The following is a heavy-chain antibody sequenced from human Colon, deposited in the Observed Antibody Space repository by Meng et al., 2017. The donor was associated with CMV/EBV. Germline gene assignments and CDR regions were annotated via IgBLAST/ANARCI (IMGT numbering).Heavy chain of an antibody. CDR1: GFLFNEFG. Sequence: GGSLRLSCAASGFLFNEFGMHWVRQAPGKGLEWVAFVRYDGSDEYYADSVKGRFTISRDNSVKTLYLQMNSLRAADTAVYYCAKDGYGLGYIDSWGQGTAVTVSS. CDR2: VRYDGSDE. J-gene: IGHJ4*02. V-gene: IGHV3-30*02. CDR3: AKDGYGLGYIDS. D-gene: IGHD3/OR15-3a*01.